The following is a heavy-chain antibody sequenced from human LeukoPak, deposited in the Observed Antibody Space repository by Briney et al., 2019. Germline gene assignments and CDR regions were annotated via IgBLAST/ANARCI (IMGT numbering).Heavy chain of an antibody. V-gene: IGHV3-74*01. Sequence: GGPPSLSCAPSGVLLCQYCEHGGPGAPGGGAVWVSHINTDGSGTNYADAVKGRCSISRDNAKNTLYLQMDSLRAEDTAVYYCVRDRGTYNMVVWGKGTTVTVSS. D-gene: IGHD3-10*01. CDR3: VRDRGTYNMVV. CDR1: GVLLCQYC. J-gene: IGHJ6*03. CDR2: INTDGSGT.